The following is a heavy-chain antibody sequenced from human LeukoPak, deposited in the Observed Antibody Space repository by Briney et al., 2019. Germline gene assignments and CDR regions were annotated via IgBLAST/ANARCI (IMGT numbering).Heavy chain of an antibody. CDR2: IYPGDSDT. CDR3: ARLLGTSWTKEEPYYFDY. D-gene: IGHD2-2*01. Sequence: GESLKISCKGSGYSFTSYWIGWVRQMPGKGLEWMGIIYPGDSDTRYSPSFQGQVTISADKSISTAYLQWSSLKASDTAMYYCARLLGTSWTKEEPYYFDYWGQGTLVTVSS. CDR1: GYSFTSYW. V-gene: IGHV5-51*01. J-gene: IGHJ4*02.